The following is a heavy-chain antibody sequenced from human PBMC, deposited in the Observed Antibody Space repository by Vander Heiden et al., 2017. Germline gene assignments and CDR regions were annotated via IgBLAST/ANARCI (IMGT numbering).Heavy chain of an antibody. CDR3: ARDRGWLHHLYWYFDL. V-gene: IGHV3-74*01. CDR2: INSDGSST. Sequence: EVQLVESGGGLVQPGGPLSLSFAASGLPFSSYWMHWVRQAPGKGLGWVSRINSDGSSTSYADSVKGRFTISRDNAKNTLYLQMNSLRAEDTAVYYCARDRGWLHHLYWYFDLWGRGTLVTVSS. D-gene: IGHD5-12*01. J-gene: IGHJ2*01. CDR1: GLPFSSYW.